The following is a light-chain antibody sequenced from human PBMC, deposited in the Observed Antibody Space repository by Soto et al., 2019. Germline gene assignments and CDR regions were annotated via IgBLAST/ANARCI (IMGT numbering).Light chain of an antibody. CDR1: QGIGSW. Sequence: IHMTQSPSSVSASIGDRVTITCRASQGIGSWLAWYQQKPGKAPKLLIYKASSLKSGVPSRFSGSGSGTEFTLTISSLQPDDFATYYCQHYNSYSEAFGQGTKVDIK. CDR2: KAS. V-gene: IGKV1-5*03. J-gene: IGKJ1*01. CDR3: QHYNSYSEA.